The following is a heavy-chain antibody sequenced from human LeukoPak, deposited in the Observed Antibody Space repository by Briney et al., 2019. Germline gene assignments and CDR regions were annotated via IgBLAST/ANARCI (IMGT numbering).Heavy chain of an antibody. V-gene: IGHV3-7*05. CDR1: GFGFSTYW. J-gene: IGHJ4*02. Sequence: GGSLRLSCAASGFGFSTYWMSWVRQAPGKGLEWVANIKEDGSEKYYVNSVKGRFTISKDNAKSSLYLQMSSLRVEDTAVYHCARDGARDGYRRNDYWGQGTLVTVSS. D-gene: IGHD5-24*01. CDR2: IKEDGSEK. CDR3: ARDGARDGYRRNDY.